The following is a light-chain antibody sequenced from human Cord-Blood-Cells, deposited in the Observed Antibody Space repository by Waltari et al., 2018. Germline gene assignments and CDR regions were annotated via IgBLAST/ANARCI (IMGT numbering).Light chain of an antibody. CDR1: ALPTQT. CDR3: QSADSSGTWV. V-gene: IGLV3-25*03. J-gene: IGLJ3*02. Sequence: SYELTQPPSVSVSPGQTARITCSGDALPTQTAYWYRQKPGQAPVLVIYKDKERPSGIPERFSGSSSGTTVTLTISGVQAEDEADYYCQSADSSGTWVFGGGTKLTVL. CDR2: KDK.